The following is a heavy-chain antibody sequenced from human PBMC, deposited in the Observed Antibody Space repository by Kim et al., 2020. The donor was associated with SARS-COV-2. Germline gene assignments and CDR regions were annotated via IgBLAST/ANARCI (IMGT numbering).Heavy chain of an antibody. Sequence: GGSLRLSCAASGFTVSSNYMSWVRQAPGKGLEWVSVIYSGGSTYYADSVKGRFTISRDNSKNTLYLQMNSLRAEDTAVYYCARDGGGGYCSGGSCQEVNYFDYWGQGTLVTVSS. CDR2: IYSGGST. D-gene: IGHD2-15*01. V-gene: IGHV3-53*01. CDR3: ARDGGGGYCSGGSCQEVNYFDY. CDR1: GFTVSSNY. J-gene: IGHJ4*02.